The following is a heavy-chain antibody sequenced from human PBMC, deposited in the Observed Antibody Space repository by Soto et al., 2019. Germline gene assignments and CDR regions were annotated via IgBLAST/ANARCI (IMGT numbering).Heavy chain of an antibody. Sequence: GGSLRLSCAASGFTFNSYAMSWVRQAPGKGLEWVSAISGSGGSTYYADSVKGRFTISRDNSKNTLFLQMNSLRAEDTAVYYCASQNSKARAKSLWGQWLPLGAFDIWGQGTMVTVSS. CDR2: ISGSGGST. CDR3: ASQNSKARAKSLWGQWLPLGAFDI. D-gene: IGHD6-19*01. J-gene: IGHJ3*02. CDR1: GFTFNSYA. V-gene: IGHV3-23*01.